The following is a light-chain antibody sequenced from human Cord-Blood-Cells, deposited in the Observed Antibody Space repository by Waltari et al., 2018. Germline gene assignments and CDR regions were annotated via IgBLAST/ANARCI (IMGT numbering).Light chain of an antibody. CDR1: QSISSW. CDR2: DAS. Sequence: DIQMTQSHTTLSAYVGDRVTITSRASQSISSWLAWYQQKPGKAPKLLIYDASSLESGVPSRFSGSGSGTEFTLTISSLQPDDFATYYCQQYNSYSYTFGQGTKLEIK. CDR3: QQYNSYSYT. V-gene: IGKV1-5*01. J-gene: IGKJ2*01.